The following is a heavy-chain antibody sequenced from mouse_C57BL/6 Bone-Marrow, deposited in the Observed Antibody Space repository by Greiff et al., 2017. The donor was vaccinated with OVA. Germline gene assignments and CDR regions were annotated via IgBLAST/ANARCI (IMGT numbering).Heavy chain of an antibody. D-gene: IGHD1-1*01. CDR3: ARGGSNYDAMDY. J-gene: IGHJ4*01. V-gene: IGHV3-5*01. CDR1: GISITTGNYR. Sequence: VQLKQSGPGLVKPSQTVFLTCTVTGISITTGNYRWSWIRQFPGNKLEWIGYIYYSGTITYNPSLTSRTTITRDTPRNQFFLEMNSLTAEDTATYYCARGGSNYDAMDYWGQGTSVTVSS. CDR2: IYYSGTI.